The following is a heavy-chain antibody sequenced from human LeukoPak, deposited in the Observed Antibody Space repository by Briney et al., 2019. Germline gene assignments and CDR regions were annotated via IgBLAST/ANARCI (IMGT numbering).Heavy chain of an antibody. CDR2: ISSSGDYI. Sequence: GGSLRLSCAASGFPFSDYSMNWVRQAPGKGLEWVSSISSSGDYIYSADSVKGRFTISRDNAKNSLYLQMTNLSAEDTAVYFCVRDLVRGVHPVFYFDLWGRGTLVTVFS. D-gene: IGHD3-10*01. CDR1: GFPFSDYS. CDR3: VRDLVRGVHPVFYFDL. J-gene: IGHJ2*01. V-gene: IGHV3-21*01.